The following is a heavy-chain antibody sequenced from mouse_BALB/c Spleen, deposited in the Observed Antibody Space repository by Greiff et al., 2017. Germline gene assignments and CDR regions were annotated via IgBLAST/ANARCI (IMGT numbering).Heavy chain of an antibody. Sequence: EVKVVESGGGLVQPGGSLRLSCATSGFTFSDFYMEWVRQPPGKRLEWIAASRNKANDYTTEYSASVKGRFIVSRDTSQSILYLQMNALRAEDTAIYYCARVSGTLDAMDYWGQGTSVTVSS. CDR1: GFTFSDFY. J-gene: IGHJ4*01. CDR3: ARVSGTLDAMDY. V-gene: IGHV7-1*02. D-gene: IGHD4-1*01. CDR2: SRNKANDYTT.